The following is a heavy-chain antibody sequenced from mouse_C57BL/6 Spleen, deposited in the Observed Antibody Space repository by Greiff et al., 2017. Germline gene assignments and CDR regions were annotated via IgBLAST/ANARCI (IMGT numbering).Heavy chain of an antibody. V-gene: IGHV10-1*01. CDR2: IRSKSNNYAT. D-gene: IGHD4-1*01. CDR1: GFSFNTYA. CDR3: VRHSLTGTGAMDY. Sequence: EVNVVESGGGLVQPKGSLKLSCAASGFSFNTYAMNWVRQAPGKGLEWVARIRSKSNNYATYYADSVKDRFTISRDDSESMLYLQMNNLKTEDTAMYYCVRHSLTGTGAMDYWGQGTSVTVSS. J-gene: IGHJ4*01.